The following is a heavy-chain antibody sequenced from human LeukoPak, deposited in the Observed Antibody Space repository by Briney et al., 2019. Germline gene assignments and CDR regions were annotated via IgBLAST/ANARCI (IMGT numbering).Heavy chain of an antibody. V-gene: IGHV4-31*03. CDR2: IYYSGST. Sequence: SQTLSLNFTGSGGSISSGGYYWSWIRQHPGKGLEWIGYIYYSGSTYYNPSLKSRVTISVDTSKNQFSLKLSSVTAADTAVYYCASSTGYSSSSRWFDPWGQGTLVTVSS. CDR3: ASSTGYSSSSRWFDP. J-gene: IGHJ5*02. CDR1: GGSISSGGYY. D-gene: IGHD6-13*01.